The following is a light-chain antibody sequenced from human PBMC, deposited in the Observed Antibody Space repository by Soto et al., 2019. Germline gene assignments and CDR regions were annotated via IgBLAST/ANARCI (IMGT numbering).Light chain of an antibody. CDR1: QSISSW. Sequence: DIQLTQSPSTLSASVGDRVTITCRASQSISSWLAWYQQKPGKAPKFLIYELSNLESGVPSRFSGSGSGTEFTLTISSLQPDDFATYYCQYYNNYCWTFGQGTKVDIK. CDR3: QYYNNYCWT. CDR2: ELS. V-gene: IGKV1-5*03. J-gene: IGKJ1*01.